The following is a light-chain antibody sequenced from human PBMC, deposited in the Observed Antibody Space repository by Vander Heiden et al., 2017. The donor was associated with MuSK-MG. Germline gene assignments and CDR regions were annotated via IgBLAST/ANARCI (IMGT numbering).Light chain of an antibody. CDR2: DVS. J-gene: IGLJ3*02. V-gene: IGLV2-14*01. Sequence: QSALTQPASLAGSPGQSITISCTGTSSDVGGYNYVSWCQQHPTKAPQLMIYDVSNRPSGFSNRFSGSKSGNTASLTISGLQAEDEADYYCSSYTSSSTPWVFGGGTKLTVL. CDR1: SSDVGGYNY. CDR3: SSYTSSSTPWV.